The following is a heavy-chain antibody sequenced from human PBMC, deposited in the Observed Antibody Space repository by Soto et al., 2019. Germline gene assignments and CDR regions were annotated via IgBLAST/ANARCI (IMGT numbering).Heavy chain of an antibody. CDR1: GFTFSSYE. V-gene: IGHV3-48*03. CDR2: ISSSGSTI. CDR3: ARDPDPGSSSWYFDL. D-gene: IGHD6-6*01. J-gene: IGHJ2*01. Sequence: GGSLRLSCAASGFTFSSYEMNWVRQAPGKGLEWVSYISSSGSTIYYADSVKGRFTISRDNAKNSLYLQMNSQRAEDTAVYYCARDPDPGSSSWYFDLWGRGTLVTVSS.